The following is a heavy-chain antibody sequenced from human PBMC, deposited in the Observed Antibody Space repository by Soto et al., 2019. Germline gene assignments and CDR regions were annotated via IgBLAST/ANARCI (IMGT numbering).Heavy chain of an antibody. V-gene: IGHV3-21*06. Sequence: GGSLRLSCAASGFTFSRYGMNWLRQAPGKGLEWVASISSSTSYVYHADSVKGRFSTSRDNAKNILYLEMYGLRTEDTAVYYCARDPSEGRVGNWFESWGQGTLVTVSS. D-gene: IGHD2-2*01. J-gene: IGHJ5*01. CDR1: GFTFSRYG. CDR2: ISSSTSYV. CDR3: ARDPSEGRVGNWFES.